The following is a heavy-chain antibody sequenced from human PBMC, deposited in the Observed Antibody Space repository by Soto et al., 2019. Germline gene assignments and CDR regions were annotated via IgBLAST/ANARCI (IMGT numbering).Heavy chain of an antibody. CDR2: IWYDGSNK. CDR1: GFTFSSYG. D-gene: IGHD2-2*01. J-gene: IGHJ4*02. CDR3: AREIGSPYHYFDY. V-gene: IGHV3-33*01. Sequence: GGSLRLSCAASGFTFSSYGMHWVRQAPGKGLEWVAVIWYDGSNKYYADSVKGRFTISRDNSKNTLYLQMSSLRAEDTAVYYCAREIGSPYHYFDYWGQGTLVTVSS.